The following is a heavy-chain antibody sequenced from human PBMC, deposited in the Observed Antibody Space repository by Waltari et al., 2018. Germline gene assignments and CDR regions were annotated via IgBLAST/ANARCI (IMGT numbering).Heavy chain of an antibody. D-gene: IGHD2-21*01. Sequence: QVQLVESGGGVVQSGGSLRLACAASGFDFSSYGLHWVGQTPARGLEWVERISYGGIIKEYADSVRGRFSISRDDSGRILYLQMDSLRVEDTAVYYCAKEAYFANNNYHDSWGQGTRVTVTS. V-gene: IGHV3-30*18. J-gene: IGHJ5*01. CDR3: AKEAYFANNNYHDS. CDR1: GFDFSSYG. CDR2: ISYGGIIK.